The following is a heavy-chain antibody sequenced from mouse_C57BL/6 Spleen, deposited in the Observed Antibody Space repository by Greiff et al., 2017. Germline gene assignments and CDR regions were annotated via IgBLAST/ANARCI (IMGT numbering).Heavy chain of an antibody. D-gene: IGHD2-5*01. CDR2: IYPGSGNT. CDR1: GYTFTYSY. Sequence: QVQLQQSGAELVRPGASVKLSCKASGYTFTYSYINWVKQRPGQGLELIARIYPGSGNTYSHEKFEGKATLPAEKSSSTAYMQLSSRTSGDSAVYFCARSAYHSNYLGCAYWGQGTLVTVSA. V-gene: IGHV1-76*01. J-gene: IGHJ3*01. CDR3: ARSAYHSNYLGCAY.